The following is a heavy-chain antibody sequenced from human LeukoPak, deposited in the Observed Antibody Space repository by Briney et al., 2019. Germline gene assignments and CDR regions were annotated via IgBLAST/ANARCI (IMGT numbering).Heavy chain of an antibody. V-gene: IGHV3-30-3*02. CDR1: GFTFSSYA. J-gene: IGHJ4*02. CDR2: ISYGGTNK. D-gene: IGHD6-19*01. Sequence: PGGSLRLSCAASGFTFSSYAMVWVRQAPGQGLEWVAVISYGGTNKYYADSVTGRFTISRDNSKNTLYLQMNSLRAEDTAVYYCAKHDRRSVAGTVGVDYWGQGTLVTVSS. CDR3: AKHDRRSVAGTVGVDY.